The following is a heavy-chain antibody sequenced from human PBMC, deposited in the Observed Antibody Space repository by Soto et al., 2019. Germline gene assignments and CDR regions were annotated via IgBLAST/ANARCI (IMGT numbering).Heavy chain of an antibody. CDR1: GFTFSSYW. Sequence: VGSLRLSCAASGFTFSSYWMSWVRQAPGKGLEWVADIKQDGSEKHYVDSVKGRFTISRDNVENSLYLQMNSLRAEDTAVYYCARDHTSPGITGDYWGQGTLVTVSS. V-gene: IGHV3-7*01. J-gene: IGHJ4*02. CDR2: IKQDGSEK. D-gene: IGHD6-13*01. CDR3: ARDHTSPGITGDY.